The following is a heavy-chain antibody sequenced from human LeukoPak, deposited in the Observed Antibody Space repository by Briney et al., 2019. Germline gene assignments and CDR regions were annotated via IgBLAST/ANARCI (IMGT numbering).Heavy chain of an antibody. CDR1: GYSFTSSW. CDR3: ARLVKDCSSTSCYGTGYMDV. D-gene: IGHD2-2*01. CDR2: IYPGDSDT. V-gene: IGHV5-51*01. J-gene: IGHJ6*03. Sequence: GESLKISCKGSGYSFTSSWIAWVRQMPGKGLEWMGIIYPGDSDTRYSPSFQGQVTISADKSISTAYLQWSSLKASDTAMYYCARLVKDCSSTSCYGTGYMDVWGKGTTVTISS.